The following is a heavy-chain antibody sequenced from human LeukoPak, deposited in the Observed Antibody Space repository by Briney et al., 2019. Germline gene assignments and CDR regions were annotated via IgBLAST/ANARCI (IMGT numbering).Heavy chain of an antibody. V-gene: IGHV1-46*01. D-gene: IGHD6-6*01. J-gene: IGHJ5*02. CDR2: INPSGGST. Sequence: GASVKVSCKASGGTFSSYAISWVRQAPGQGLEWMGIINPSGGSTSYAQKFQGRVTMTRDTSTSTVYMEPSSLRSEDTAVYYCAREFGSSAQGDWFDPWGQGTLVTVSS. CDR1: GGTFSSYA. CDR3: AREFGSSAQGDWFDP.